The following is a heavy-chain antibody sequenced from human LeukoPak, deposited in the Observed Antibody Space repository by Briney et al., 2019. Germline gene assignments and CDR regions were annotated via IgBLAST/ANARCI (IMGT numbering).Heavy chain of an antibody. D-gene: IGHD3-10*01. V-gene: IGHV4-59*08. CDR3: ARAETNYYGSGSSSWFDP. J-gene: IGHJ5*02. CDR1: GGSISGYY. CDR2: IYYSGTT. Sequence: KPSETLSLTCTVSGGSISGYYWSWIRQPPGKGLEWIGYIYYSGTTIYNPSLKSRLTISIDTSKNQLSLKMSSVTAADTAIYYCARAETNYYGSGSSSWFDPWGQGTLVTVSS.